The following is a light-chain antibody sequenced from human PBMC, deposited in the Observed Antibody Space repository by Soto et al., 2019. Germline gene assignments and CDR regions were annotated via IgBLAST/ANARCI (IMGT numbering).Light chain of an antibody. CDR1: QVISSA. J-gene: IGKJ5*01. CDR3: QQFNSYPIT. V-gene: IGKV1-13*02. CDR2: DAS. Sequence: AIQLTQSPSSLSASVGDRVTITCRASQVISSALAWHQQKPGKALKLLIYDASSLKSGVPSRFSGSGSGTDFTLTISSLQPEDFATYYCQQFNSYPITFGQGTRLE.